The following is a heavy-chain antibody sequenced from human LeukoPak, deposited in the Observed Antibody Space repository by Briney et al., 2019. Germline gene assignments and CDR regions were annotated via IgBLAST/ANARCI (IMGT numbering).Heavy chain of an antibody. CDR2: IKSKTEGGTT. D-gene: IGHD6-19*01. Sequence: KAGGSLRLSWAASGFTFSNAWMGWVRQAPGRGREWVGRIKSKTEGGTTDYAAPVKGRFTISRDDSKNTLYLQMNSLKTEDTAVYYCTTTPIAVAGHINDYWGQGTLVTVSS. CDR1: GFTFSNAW. CDR3: TTTPIAVAGHINDY. J-gene: IGHJ4*02. V-gene: IGHV3-15*01.